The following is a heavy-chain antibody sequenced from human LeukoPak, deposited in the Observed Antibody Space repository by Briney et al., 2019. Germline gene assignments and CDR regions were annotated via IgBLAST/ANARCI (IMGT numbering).Heavy chain of an antibody. V-gene: IGHV1-2*06. CDR3: ARVGDGLNDAFDI. D-gene: IGHD5-24*01. J-gene: IGHJ3*02. CDR1: GYIFTGHY. CDR2: INPKTGGT. Sequence: ASVKVSCKASGYIFTGHYMNWVRQAPGQGLEWMGRINPKTGGTNFAQNFQGRVTMTRDTSISTGYMELTRLRPDDTAVYYCARVGDGLNDAFDIWGQGTMATVSS.